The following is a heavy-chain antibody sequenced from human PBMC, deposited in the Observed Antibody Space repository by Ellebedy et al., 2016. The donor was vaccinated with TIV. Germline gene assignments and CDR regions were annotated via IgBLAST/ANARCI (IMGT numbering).Heavy chain of an antibody. V-gene: IGHV1-18*01. J-gene: IGHJ4*02. CDR3: ARPTYYYDSSGYNPFLGY. D-gene: IGHD3-22*01. CDR1: GYTFTSYG. CDR2: ISAYNGNT. Sequence: ASVKVSCKASGYTFTSYGISWVRQPPGQGLEWMGWISAYNGNTNYAQKLQGRVTMTTDTSTSTAYMELRSLRSDDTAVYYCARPTYYYDSSGYNPFLGYWGQGTLVTVSS.